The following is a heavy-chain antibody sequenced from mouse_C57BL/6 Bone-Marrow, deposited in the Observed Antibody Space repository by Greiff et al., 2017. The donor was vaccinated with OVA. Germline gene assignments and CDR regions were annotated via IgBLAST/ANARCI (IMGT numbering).Heavy chain of an antibody. CDR3: ARKDYYGSIFDY. CDR2: IYPGDGDT. D-gene: IGHD1-1*01. CDR1: GYAFSSSW. J-gene: IGHJ2*01. V-gene: IGHV1-82*01. Sequence: QVQLQQSGPELVKPGASVKISCKASGYAFSSSWMNWVKQRPGKGLEWIGRIYPGDGDTNYNGKFKGKATLTADKSSSTAYMQLSSLTSEDSAVYFCARKDYYGSIFDYWGQGTTLTVSS.